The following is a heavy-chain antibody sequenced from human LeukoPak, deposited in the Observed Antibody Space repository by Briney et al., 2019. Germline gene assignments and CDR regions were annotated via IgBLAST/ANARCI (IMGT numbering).Heavy chain of an antibody. V-gene: IGHV4-31*03. CDR3: ARTSLVVVPAAPDYYYYYMDV. CDR1: GGSISSGGYY. Sequence: SQTLSLTCTVSGGSISSGGYYWSWIRQHPGKGLEWIGYIYYSGSTYYNPSLKSRVTISVDTSKNQFSLKLSSVTAADTAVYYCARTSLVVVPAAPDYYYYYMDVWGKGTTVTVSS. CDR2: IYYSGST. D-gene: IGHD2-2*01. J-gene: IGHJ6*03.